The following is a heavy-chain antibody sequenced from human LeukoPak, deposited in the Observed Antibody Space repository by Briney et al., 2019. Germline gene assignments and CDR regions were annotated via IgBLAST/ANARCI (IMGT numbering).Heavy chain of an antibody. D-gene: IGHD6-19*01. CDR3: ARLAVAGTKINDAFDI. Sequence: GGSLRLSCAASGFTFSSYAMHWVRQAPGKGLVGVAVISYDGSNKYYADSVKGRFTFSKDSSKNTLYLQMNSLRAEDTAMYCCARLAVAGTKINDAFDIWGQGTTVTVSS. V-gene: IGHV3-30*04. CDR1: GFTFSSYA. J-gene: IGHJ3*02. CDR2: ISYDGSNK.